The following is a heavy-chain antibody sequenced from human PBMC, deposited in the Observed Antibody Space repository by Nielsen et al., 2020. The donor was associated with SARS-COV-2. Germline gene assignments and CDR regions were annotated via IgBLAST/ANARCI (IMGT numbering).Heavy chain of an antibody. CDR1: GFTFNIYA. V-gene: IGHV3-23*01. Sequence: GVLKISCIASGFTFNIYAMAWVRRTPGRGLQWVSGISASGGSTYYTDSVKGRFSISRDNSRNTLYLQMNSLRVEDTAIYFCAKDDVVRGDAYDIWGQGTVVTVSS. CDR3: AKDDVVRGDAYDI. D-gene: IGHD3-10*01. CDR2: ISASGGST. J-gene: IGHJ3*02.